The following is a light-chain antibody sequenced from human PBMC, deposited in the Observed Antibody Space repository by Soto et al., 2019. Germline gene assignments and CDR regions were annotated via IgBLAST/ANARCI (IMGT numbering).Light chain of an antibody. V-gene: IGKV1-6*01. Sequence: AIQMTQSPSSLSASAGDRVTITCRASQGIRNDLGWYQQKPGKAPKLLIYAASSLQSGVPSRFSGSGSGTDFTLTISSLQPEDFATYYCLQDYNYPPYTFGQGTKLEIK. CDR2: AAS. CDR3: LQDYNYPPYT. J-gene: IGKJ2*01. CDR1: QGIRND.